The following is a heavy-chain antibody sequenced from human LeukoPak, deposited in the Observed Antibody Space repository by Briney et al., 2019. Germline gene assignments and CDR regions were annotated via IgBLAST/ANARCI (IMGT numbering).Heavy chain of an antibody. D-gene: IGHD3-3*01. Sequence: ASVKVSCKASGYTFTGYYMHWVRQAPGQGLEWMGWINPNSGGTNYAQKFQGWVTMTRDTSISTAYMELSRPRSDDTAVYYCARGPSSTYYDFWSGSYYFDYWGQGTLVTVSS. CDR3: ARGPSSTYYDFWSGSYYFDY. CDR1: GYTFTGYY. J-gene: IGHJ4*02. V-gene: IGHV1-2*04. CDR2: INPNSGGT.